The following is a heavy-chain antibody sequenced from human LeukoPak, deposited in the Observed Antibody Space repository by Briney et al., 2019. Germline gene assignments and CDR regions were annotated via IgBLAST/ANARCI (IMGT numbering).Heavy chain of an antibody. CDR3: AELGITMIGGV. V-gene: IGHV3-7*01. D-gene: IGHD3-10*02. CDR2: INLDGNGR. CDR1: GFFFSNYW. J-gene: IGHJ6*04. Sequence: PGGSLRLSCAASGFFFSNYWMSWVRQAQGKGLEWVANINLDGNGRFYVDSVKGRFTISRDNAKNSLYLQMNSLRAEDTAVYYCAELGITMIGGVWGKGTTVTISS.